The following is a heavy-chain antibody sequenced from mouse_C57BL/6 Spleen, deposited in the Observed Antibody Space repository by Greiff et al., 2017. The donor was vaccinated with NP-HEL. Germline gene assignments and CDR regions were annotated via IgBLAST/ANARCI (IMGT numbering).Heavy chain of an antibody. D-gene: IGHD2-2*01. CDR3: ATAYGYYGYFDV. CDR2: IYPGSGST. Sequence: QVQLQQPGAELVKPGASVKLSCKASGYTFTSYWITWVKQRPGQGLEWIGDIYPGSGSTNYNEKFKSQATLTVDTSSSTAYMPLSSLTSEDSAVYYCATAYGYYGYFDVWGTGTTVTVSS. J-gene: IGHJ1*03. CDR1: GYTFTSYW. V-gene: IGHV1-55*01.